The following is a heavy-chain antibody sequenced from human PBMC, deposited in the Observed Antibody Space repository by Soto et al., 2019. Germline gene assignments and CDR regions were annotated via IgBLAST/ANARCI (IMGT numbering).Heavy chain of an antibody. V-gene: IGHV3-23*01. D-gene: IGHD2-2*02. Sequence: EVQLLESGGGLVQPGGSLRLSCAASGFTFSSYAMSWVRQAPGKGLEWVSAISGSGGSTYYADSVKGRFTISRDNANNTLYLQMNSLRAEDTAVYYCAKGRYCSSTSCYTYWFDPWGQGTLVTVSS. CDR2: ISGSGGST. CDR1: GFTFSSYA. J-gene: IGHJ5*02. CDR3: AKGRYCSSTSCYTYWFDP.